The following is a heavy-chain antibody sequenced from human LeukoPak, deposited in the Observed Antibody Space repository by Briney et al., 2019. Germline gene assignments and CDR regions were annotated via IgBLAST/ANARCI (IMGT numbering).Heavy chain of an antibody. D-gene: IGHD3-10*01. CDR2: FFHSGST. Sequence: PSQTLSLTCAVSGGSISSRGYSWGWIRQPPGKGLEWIGYFFHSGSTSYNPSLRSRVTISVDRSKNQFSLKLTSVTAADTAVYYCARVGFGAVYYFDNWGQGTLVTVSS. J-gene: IGHJ4*02. V-gene: IGHV4-30-2*01. CDR3: ARVGFGAVYYFDN. CDR1: GGSISSRGYS.